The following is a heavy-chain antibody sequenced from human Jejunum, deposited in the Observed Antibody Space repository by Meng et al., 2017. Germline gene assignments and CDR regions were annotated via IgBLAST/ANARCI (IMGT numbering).Heavy chain of an antibody. CDR2: IYSSRST. J-gene: IGHJ4*02. D-gene: IGHD6-19*01. Sequence: GSLRLSCSVSGGSLETYYWSWIRQSPGGGLEWIGYIYSSRSTKFNPSLKSRVTMSLDSSKNQFHLNLRSMTSADTAVYFCVRGSYTYGWNHFDSWGQGNLVNGAS. V-gene: IGHV4-59*13. CDR3: VRGSYTYGWNHFDS. CDR1: GGSLETYY.